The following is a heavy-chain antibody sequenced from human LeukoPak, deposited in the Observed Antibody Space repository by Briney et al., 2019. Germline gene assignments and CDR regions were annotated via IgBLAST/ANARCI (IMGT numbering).Heavy chain of an antibody. CDR2: ISGSGDTA. D-gene: IGHD1-26*01. CDR1: GFTFSIYE. CDR3: AREGGYSGSYRDCYFDY. V-gene: IGHV3-48*03. J-gene: IGHJ4*02. Sequence: GGSLRLSCAASGFTFSIYEINWVRQAPGKGLEWISYISGSGDTAYYADSVKGRFTISRDNSKNTLYLQMNSLRAEDTAVYYCAREGGYSGSYRDCYFDYWGQGTLVTVSS.